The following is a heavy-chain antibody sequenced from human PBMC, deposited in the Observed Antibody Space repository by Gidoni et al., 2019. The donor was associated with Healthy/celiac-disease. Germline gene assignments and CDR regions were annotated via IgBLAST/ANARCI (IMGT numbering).Heavy chain of an antibody. CDR1: GFTFSSYG. D-gene: IGHD6-13*01. J-gene: IGHJ4*02. CDR3: AKDLTGAQQLVY. CDR2: ISGIGGSK. Sequence: EVQLLESGGGLVQPGGSLRLSCAASGFTFSSYGMSWARQAPGKGLVGVSAISGIGGSKYYADSVKGRCTISRDNSKNTLYLQRNSLRAEDTAVYYCAKDLTGAQQLVYWGQGTLVTVSS. V-gene: IGHV3-23*01.